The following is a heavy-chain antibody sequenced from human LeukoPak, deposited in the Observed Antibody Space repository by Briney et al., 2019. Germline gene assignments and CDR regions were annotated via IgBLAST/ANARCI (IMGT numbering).Heavy chain of an antibody. V-gene: IGHV1-46*01. CDR1: GYTFTSYY. Sequence: ASVKVSCKASGYTFTSYYMHWVRQAPGQGREWMGIINPSGGSTSYAQKFQGRGTMTRDRATSTDYMELSSLRSEDTAVYYCARDNSVGTNAWWFDPWGQGTLVTVSS. CDR3: ARDNSVGTNAWWFDP. J-gene: IGHJ5*02. D-gene: IGHD2-21*02. CDR2: INPSGGST.